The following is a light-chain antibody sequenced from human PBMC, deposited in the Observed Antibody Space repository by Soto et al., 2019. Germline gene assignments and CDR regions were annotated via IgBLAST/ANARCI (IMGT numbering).Light chain of an antibody. V-gene: IGLV1-40*01. Sequence: QSVLTQPPSVSGAPGQTITISCTGSSSNIGAGYDVHWYQQLPGRAPKLLIYGNNNRPSGVPDRFSGSKSGTSVSLAISGLQAEDEADYYCCSHTTNYTYVFGTGTKLTVL. CDR1: SSNIGAGYD. CDR2: GNN. J-gene: IGLJ1*01. CDR3: CSHTTNYTYV.